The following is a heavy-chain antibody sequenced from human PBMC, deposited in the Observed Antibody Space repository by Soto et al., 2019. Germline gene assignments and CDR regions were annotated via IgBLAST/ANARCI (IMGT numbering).Heavy chain of an antibody. Sequence: EAQLVESGGGLVQPGGSLRLSCAASGFAFSSYEMNWVRQSPGKGLEWLSYISSTASTIHYADSVKGRFNISRDNANNSVYLQMNSLTADDSAVYYCARAAGIMTRGFHGMDVWGQGTTVTVSS. J-gene: IGHJ6*02. CDR3: ARAAGIMTRGFHGMDV. CDR1: GFAFSSYE. D-gene: IGHD3-10*01. V-gene: IGHV3-48*03. CDR2: ISSTASTI.